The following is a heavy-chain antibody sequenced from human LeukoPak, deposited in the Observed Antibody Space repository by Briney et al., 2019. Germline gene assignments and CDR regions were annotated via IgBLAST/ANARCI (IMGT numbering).Heavy chain of an antibody. J-gene: IGHJ4*02. Sequence: SETLSLTRTVSGGSISTHYWSWLRQPPGKGLEWIGYMYYTGSTTYNPSLKSRVTISVDTSKNQFSLKLSSVTAADTAVYLCAGYSTSWYYFDYWGQGTLVTVSS. CDR1: GGSISTHY. V-gene: IGHV4-59*11. CDR2: MYYTGST. D-gene: IGHD6-13*01. CDR3: AGYSTSWYYFDY.